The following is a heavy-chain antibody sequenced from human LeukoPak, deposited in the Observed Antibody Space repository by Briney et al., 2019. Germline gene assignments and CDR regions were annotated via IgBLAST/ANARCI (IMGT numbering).Heavy chain of an antibody. V-gene: IGHV4-34*01. D-gene: IGHD1-26*01. CDR2: IHHSGNT. Sequence: SETLSLTCAVYGGSFSDYYWSWIRQSPGKGLEWIGEIHHSGNTNYKPSLKSRVTISVDTSKNQFSLKLTSVTAEDTAVYYCARVVGRYYKIDFWGQGTPVTVSS. CDR1: GGSFSDYY. CDR3: ARVVGRYYKIDF. J-gene: IGHJ4*02.